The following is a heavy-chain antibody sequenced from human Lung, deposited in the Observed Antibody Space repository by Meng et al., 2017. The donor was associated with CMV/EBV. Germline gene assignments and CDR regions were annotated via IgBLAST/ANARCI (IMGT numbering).Heavy chain of an antibody. Sequence: LTCAAPGFRFSTYEMNGVRLAPGKGLEWISYISSGGNTIYYADSVRGRFTISRDKTKNSLYLQMSSLRAEDTDLYYCARDKEGLYYESSGYVFDLXGQGXLVTVSS. CDR1: GFRFSTYE. CDR2: ISSGGNTI. V-gene: IGHV3-48*03. J-gene: IGHJ4*02. CDR3: ARDKEGLYYESSGYVFDL. D-gene: IGHD3-22*01.